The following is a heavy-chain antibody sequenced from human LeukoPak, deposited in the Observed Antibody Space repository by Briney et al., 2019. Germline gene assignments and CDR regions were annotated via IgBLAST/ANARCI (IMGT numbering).Heavy chain of an antibody. D-gene: IGHD3-3*01. V-gene: IGHV4-34*01. CDR2: INHSGST. Sequence: SETLSLTCAVYGGSFSGYYWSWIRQPPGKGLEWIGEINHSGSTNYNPSLKSRVTISVDTSKNQFSLKLSPVTAADTAVYYCARGGPRFLGRRCWFDPWGQGTLVTVSS. CDR1: GGSFSGYY. J-gene: IGHJ5*02. CDR3: ARGGPRFLGRRCWFDP.